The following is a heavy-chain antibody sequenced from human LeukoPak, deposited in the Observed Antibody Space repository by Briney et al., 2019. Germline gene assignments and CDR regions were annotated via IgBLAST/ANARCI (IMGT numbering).Heavy chain of an antibody. V-gene: IGHV1-69*06. J-gene: IGHJ4*02. CDR1: GGTFSSYA. Sequence: SVKVSCKASGGTFSSYAISWVRQAPGQGLEWMGGIIPIFGTANYAQKFQGRVTITADKSTSTAYMELSSLRSEDTAVYYCARDRGIAVAGEPFDYWGQGTLVTVSS. CDR2: IIPIFGTA. D-gene: IGHD6-19*01. CDR3: ARDRGIAVAGEPFDY.